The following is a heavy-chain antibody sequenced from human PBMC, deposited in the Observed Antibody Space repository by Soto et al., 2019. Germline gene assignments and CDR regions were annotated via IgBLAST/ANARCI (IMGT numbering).Heavy chain of an antibody. J-gene: IGHJ4*02. CDR3: VREDMSGTYYFDA. D-gene: IGHD1-26*01. CDR2: KYYSGIS. Sequence: QVHLQESGPGLLKPSETLSLTCTVTRGSVSSQTHFWTWIRQPPGKGLEWIGYKYYSGISNYNPSLQSRVTISVDTSKNQFSLRLTSVTAADTAVYFCVREDMSGTYYFDALGQGALVTVSS. V-gene: IGHV4-61*01. CDR1: RGSVSSQTHF.